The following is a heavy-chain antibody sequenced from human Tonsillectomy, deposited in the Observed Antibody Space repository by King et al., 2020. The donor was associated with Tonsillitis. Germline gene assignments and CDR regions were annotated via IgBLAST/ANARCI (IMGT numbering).Heavy chain of an antibody. CDR3: ARGGRYCSSTSCWGEFDY. J-gene: IGHJ4*02. CDR1: GGSIRSSSYF. D-gene: IGHD2-2*01. Sequence: QLQESGPGLVKPSETLSLTCAVSGGSIRSSSYFWGWIRQPPGKGLEWIGSIYYSGTTYYNPSLKSRVTVSVDTSKNHFSLKVTPVTAADTAVYFCARGGRYCSSTSCWGEFDYWGQGTLVTVSS. V-gene: IGHV4-39*02. CDR2: IYYSGTT.